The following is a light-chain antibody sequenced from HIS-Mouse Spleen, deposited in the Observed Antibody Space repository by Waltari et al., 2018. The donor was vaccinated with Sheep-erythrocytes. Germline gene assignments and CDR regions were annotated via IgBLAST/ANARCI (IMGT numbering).Light chain of an antibody. CDR2: SNN. CDR3: AAWDDSLNGPV. Sequence: QSVLTQPPSASGTPGQRVTISCSGISSNIGSNTVNWYQQLPGTAPKLLIYSNNQWPSGVPDRFSGSKSGTSASLAISGLQSEDEADYYCAAWDDSLNGPVFGGGTKLTVL. V-gene: IGLV1-44*01. CDR1: SSNIGSNT. J-gene: IGLJ3*02.